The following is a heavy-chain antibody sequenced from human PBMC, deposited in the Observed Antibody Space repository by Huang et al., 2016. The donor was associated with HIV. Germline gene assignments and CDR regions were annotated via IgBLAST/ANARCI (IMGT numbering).Heavy chain of an antibody. J-gene: IGHJ2*01. CDR2: INHSGGT. V-gene: IGHV4-34*01. CDR1: GGSFSGYY. CDR3: ARSGTMITRDFDL. D-gene: IGHD1-26*01. Sequence: VQLQQWGAGLLKPSETLSLTCAVYGGSFSGYYWSWIRQPPGKGLEWIAEINHSGGTYYNPSLKSRVTISVDSSKNQFSRSLRSVTAADTAVYYCARSGTMITRDFDLWGRGTLVTVSS.